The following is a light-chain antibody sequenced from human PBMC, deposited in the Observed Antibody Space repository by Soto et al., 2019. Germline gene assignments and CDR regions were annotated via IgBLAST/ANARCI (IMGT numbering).Light chain of an antibody. CDR1: QGIGSD. J-gene: IGKJ3*01. CDR3: LQDYSYPLT. Sequence: AIQMTQSPSSLSASVGDRVTITCRASQGIGSDLGWYQQKPGKAPKLLIYAASSLQSGVPSRFSGSGSGTDFTLTITSLQPEDFATYYCLQDYSYPLTFGPGTKVDI. V-gene: IGKV1-6*01. CDR2: AAS.